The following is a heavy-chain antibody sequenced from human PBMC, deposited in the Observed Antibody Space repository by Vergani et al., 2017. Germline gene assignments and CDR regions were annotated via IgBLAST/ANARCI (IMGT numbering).Heavy chain of an antibody. V-gene: IGHV3-74*01. D-gene: IGHD6-19*01. CDR1: GFTFSSYW. Sequence: VQLVESGGGLVQPGGSLRLSCAASGFTFSSYWMHWVRQAPGKGLVWVSRINSDGSSTSYADSVKGRFTISRDNAKNTLYLQMNSLRAEDTAVYYCAREWYSSGWYFPTWGQGTLVTVSS. CDR2: INSDGSST. J-gene: IGHJ5*02. CDR3: AREWYSSGWYFPT.